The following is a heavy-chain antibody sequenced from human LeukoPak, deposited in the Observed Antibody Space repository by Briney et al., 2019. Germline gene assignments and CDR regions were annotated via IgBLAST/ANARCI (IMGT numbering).Heavy chain of an antibody. CDR1: GFTFSSYA. CDR2: ISYDGSNK. J-gene: IGHJ4*02. Sequence: GRSLRLSCAASGFTFSSYAMHWVRQAPGKGLEWVAVISYDGSNKYYADSVKGRFTISRDNAKNSLYLQMNSLRAEDTAVYYCARDDDYYDSSGYSALFDYWGQGTLVTVSS. CDR3: ARDDDYYDSSGYSALFDY. D-gene: IGHD3-22*01. V-gene: IGHV3-30-3*01.